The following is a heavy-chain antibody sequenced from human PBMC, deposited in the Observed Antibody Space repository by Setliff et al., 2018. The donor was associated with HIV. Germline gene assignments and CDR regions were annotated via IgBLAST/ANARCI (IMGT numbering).Heavy chain of an antibody. Sequence: PGGSLRLSCGASGFIFSAYTMVWVRQAPGKGLEWVSSISSSGNFIYYADSVQGRFTISRDNAKNSVFLQMNSLRAEDTGVYYCATQTGFYNSHWYDYWGQGTMVTVSS. V-gene: IGHV3-21*01. D-gene: IGHD6-13*01. CDR1: GFIFSAYT. J-gene: IGHJ4*02. CDR3: ATQTGFYNSHWYDY. CDR2: ISSSGNFI.